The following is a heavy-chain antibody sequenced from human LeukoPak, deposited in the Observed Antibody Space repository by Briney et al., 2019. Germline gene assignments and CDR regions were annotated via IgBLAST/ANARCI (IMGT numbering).Heavy chain of an antibody. D-gene: IGHD4-17*01. CDR3: ARMRDYGDFDY. CDR2: ISSSSSYT. CDR1: GFTFSDYY. Sequence: SLRLSCAASGFTFSDYYMSWIRQAPGKGLEWVSYISSSSSYTNYADSVKGRFTISRDNAKNSLYLQMNSLRAEDTAVYYCARMRDYGDFDYWGQGTLVTVAS. J-gene: IGHJ4*02. V-gene: IGHV3-11*03.